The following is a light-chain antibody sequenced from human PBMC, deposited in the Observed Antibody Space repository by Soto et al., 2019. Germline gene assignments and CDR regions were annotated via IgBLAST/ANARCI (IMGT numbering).Light chain of an antibody. J-gene: IGLJ1*01. CDR3: SSYTSSSTPYV. CDR1: SSDIGDYSY. Sequence: QSVLTQPASVSGSPGQSIAFSCTGTSSDIGDYSYVSWYQQHPVKAPKLIIYDVSNRPSGVSDRFSGSKSGNTASLTISGLQAEDQADYYCSSYTSSSTPYVFGTGTKVTVL. CDR2: DVS. V-gene: IGLV2-14*01.